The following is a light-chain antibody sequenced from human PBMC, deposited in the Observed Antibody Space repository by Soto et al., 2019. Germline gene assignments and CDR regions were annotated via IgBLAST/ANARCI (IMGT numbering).Light chain of an antibody. CDR1: KLGNKY. CDR2: KDS. V-gene: IGLV3-1*01. Sequence: SYELIQPPSVSVSPGQTASITCSGDKLGNKYVCWYQQRPGQSPVLVIYKDSRRPSGIPERFSGSNSGNTATLTISGTQAMDEADYYCQVWDRYTRMFGGGTKLTVL. CDR3: QVWDRYTRM. J-gene: IGLJ3*02.